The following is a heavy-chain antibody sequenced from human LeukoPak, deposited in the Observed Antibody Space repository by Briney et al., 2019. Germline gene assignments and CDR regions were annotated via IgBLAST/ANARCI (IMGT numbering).Heavy chain of an antibody. V-gene: IGHV4-39*07. D-gene: IGHD5-18*01. J-gene: IGHJ4*02. CDR1: GGSISSSSYY. CDR3: ARGRYSYGSFDY. CDR2: IYYSGST. Sequence: SETLSLTCTVSGGSISSSSYYWGWIRQPPGKGLEWIGSIYYSGSTNYNPSLKSRVTISVDTSKNQFSLKLSSVTAADTAVYYCARGRYSYGSFDYWGQGTLVTVSS.